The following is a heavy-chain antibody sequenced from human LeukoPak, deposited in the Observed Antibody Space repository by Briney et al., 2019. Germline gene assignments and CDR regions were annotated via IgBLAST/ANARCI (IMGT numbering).Heavy chain of an antibody. Sequence: PGGSLRLSCAASGVTFSTFAMIWVRQPPGKGLEWVSSIFPSGGKIHYADSVRGRFTISRDNSKSTLSLQMNSLRAEDTAIYYCATYRQVLLPFESWGQGTLVTVSS. D-gene: IGHD2-8*02. CDR1: GVTFSTFA. CDR3: ATYRQVLLPFES. J-gene: IGHJ4*02. CDR2: IFPSGGKI. V-gene: IGHV3-23*01.